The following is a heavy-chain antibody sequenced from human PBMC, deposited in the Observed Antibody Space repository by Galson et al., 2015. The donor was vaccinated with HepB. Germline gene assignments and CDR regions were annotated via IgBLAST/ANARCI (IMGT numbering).Heavy chain of an antibody. J-gene: IGHJ5*02. CDR1: GVTFSSYA. CDR2: IIPIVGIA. Sequence: SVKVSCKASGVTFSSYAISWVRQAPGQGLEWMGGIIPIVGIANYAQKFQGRVTITADKPTGPAHMELSSLISEETAVYYGAGYGGTGYSSLRRNWFDPWGQGTLVTVSS. CDR3: AGYGGTGYSSLRRNWFDP. D-gene: IGHD6-19*01. V-gene: IGHV1-69*10.